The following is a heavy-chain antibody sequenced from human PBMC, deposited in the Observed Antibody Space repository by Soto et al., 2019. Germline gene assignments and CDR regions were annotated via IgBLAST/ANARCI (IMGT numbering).Heavy chain of an antibody. CDR2: IYYTGST. J-gene: IGHJ4*02. D-gene: IGHD6-19*01. CDR1: GGSISSSSYY. CDR3: ARQRVAGHYFDY. Sequence: KTSETLSLTCTVCGGSISSSSYYWGWIRQPPGKGLEWIGSIYYTGSTYYNPSLKSRVTISVDTSKSQFSLKLSSVTAADTAVYYCARQRVAGHYFDYWGQGTLVTVSS. V-gene: IGHV4-39*01.